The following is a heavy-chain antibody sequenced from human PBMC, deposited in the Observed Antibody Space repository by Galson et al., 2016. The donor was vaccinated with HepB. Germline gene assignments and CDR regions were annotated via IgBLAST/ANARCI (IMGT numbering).Heavy chain of an antibody. CDR3: AKGRSAIAAAGLNY. CDR1: GFTFSSYS. CDR2: ISGSGAST. J-gene: IGHJ4*02. V-gene: IGHV3-23*01. D-gene: IGHD6-13*01. Sequence: SLRLSCAASGFTFSSYSMTWVRQAPGKGLEWVSVISGSGASTYYADSVKGRFTISRDNSKNTLYLQVNSLRVEDTAIYYCAKGRSAIAAAGLNYWGQGTLVTVSS.